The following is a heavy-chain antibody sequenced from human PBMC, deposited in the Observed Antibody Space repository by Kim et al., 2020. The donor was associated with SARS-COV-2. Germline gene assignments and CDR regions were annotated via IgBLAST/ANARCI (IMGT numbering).Heavy chain of an antibody. CDR2: IRSKANSYAT. V-gene: IGHV3-73*01. J-gene: IGHJ4*02. Sequence: GGSLRLSCAASGFTFSDSVMHWVRQASGKGLEWVGRIRSKANSYATEYAASVRGRFTISRDDSKNTAFLQMNSLKSEDSSVYYCIHYGSGSYSTDYWCQG. D-gene: IGHD3-10*01. CDR3: IHYGSGSYSTDY. CDR1: GFTFSDSV.